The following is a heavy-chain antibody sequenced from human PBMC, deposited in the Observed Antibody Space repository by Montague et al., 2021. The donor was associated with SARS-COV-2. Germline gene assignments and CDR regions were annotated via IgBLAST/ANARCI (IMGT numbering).Heavy chain of an antibody. Sequence: SETLSLTCTVSGGSISTYYWNWIQQFPGKGLEWIGYIDCSGSTNYNPSLQSRVIISVDRSKIQFSLKLNSVTAADTAIYYCARLPYDNSYGMDVWGQGTTVTVSS. CDR2: IDCSGST. CDR3: ARLPYDNSYGMDV. V-gene: IGHV4-59*01. CDR1: GGSISTYY. J-gene: IGHJ6*02. D-gene: IGHD3-9*01.